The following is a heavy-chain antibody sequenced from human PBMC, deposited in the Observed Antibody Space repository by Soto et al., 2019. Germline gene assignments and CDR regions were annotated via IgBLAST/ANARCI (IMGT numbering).Heavy chain of an antibody. J-gene: IGHJ4*02. CDR2: IIPIFGTA. V-gene: IGHV1-69*06. CDR1: GGTFSSYA. Sequence: SVKVSCKASGGTFSSYAISWVRQAPGQGLEWMGGIIPIFGTANYAQKFQGRVTITADKSTSTAYMELSSLRSEDTAVYYCARESHSIAVAGAGDFDYWGQGTLVTVS. D-gene: IGHD6-19*01. CDR3: ARESHSIAVAGAGDFDY.